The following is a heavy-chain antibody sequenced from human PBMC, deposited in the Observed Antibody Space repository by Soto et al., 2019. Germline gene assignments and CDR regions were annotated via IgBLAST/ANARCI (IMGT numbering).Heavy chain of an antibody. V-gene: IGHV4-39*01. D-gene: IGHD4-17*01. Sequence: SETLSLTCTVSGGSISSSSYYWGWIRQPPGKGLEWTGSTHYSGDTYYNPSLNSRVIISVDTSKNQISLRLTSVTAADAAVYYCATFRGITTATPERYFDYWGQGILVT. J-gene: IGHJ4*02. CDR3: ATFRGITTATPERYFDY. CDR2: THYSGDT. CDR1: GGSISSSSYY.